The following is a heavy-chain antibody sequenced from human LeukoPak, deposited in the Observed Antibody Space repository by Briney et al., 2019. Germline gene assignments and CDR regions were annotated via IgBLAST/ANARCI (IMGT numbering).Heavy chain of an antibody. V-gene: IGHV3-23*01. CDR3: AKANVLRYFDWLLSYYFDY. CDR1: GFTFSSYA. Sequence: PGGSLRLSCAASGFTFSSYAMSWVRQAPGKGLEWASAISGSGGSTYYADSVKGRFTISRDNSKNTLYLQMNSLRAENTAVYYCAKANVLRYFDWLLSYYFDYWGQGTLVTVSS. CDR2: ISGSGGST. D-gene: IGHD3-9*01. J-gene: IGHJ4*02.